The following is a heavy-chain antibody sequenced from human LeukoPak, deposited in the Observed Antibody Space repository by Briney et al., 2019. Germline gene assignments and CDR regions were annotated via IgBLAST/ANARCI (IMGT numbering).Heavy chain of an antibody. Sequence: ASAKVSCKASGYTFTSYGISWVRQAPGQGLEWMGWISAYNGNTNYAQKLQGRVTMTTDTSTSTAYMELRSLRSDDTAVYYCARDGLFVVVPAARGDAFDIWGQGTMVTVSS. D-gene: IGHD2-2*01. CDR2: ISAYNGNT. CDR1: GYTFTSYG. J-gene: IGHJ3*02. CDR3: ARDGLFVVVPAARGDAFDI. V-gene: IGHV1-18*04.